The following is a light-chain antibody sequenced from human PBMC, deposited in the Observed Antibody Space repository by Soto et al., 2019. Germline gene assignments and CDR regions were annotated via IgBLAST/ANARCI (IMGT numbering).Light chain of an antibody. CDR1: QNINSY. CDR3: QQRSSWPFT. CDR2: ATS. Sequence: EMVLTQSPATLSLSPGERATLSCRASQNINSYLAWYQQKPGQAPRLLIYATSNRATGIPARFSGSGSGTDFTLSISSLEPEDVAVYYCQQRSSWPFTFGPGTKVDIK. V-gene: IGKV3-11*01. J-gene: IGKJ3*01.